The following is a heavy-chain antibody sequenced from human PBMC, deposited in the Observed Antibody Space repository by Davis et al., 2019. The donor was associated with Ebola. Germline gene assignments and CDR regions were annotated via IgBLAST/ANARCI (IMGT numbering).Heavy chain of an antibody. CDR2: ISGSGGST. J-gene: IGHJ4*02. CDR1: GFTFSSYA. Sequence: GESLKISCAASGFTFSSYAMSWVRQAPGKGLEWVSAISGSGGSTYYADSVKGRFTISRDNSKNTLYLQMNSLRAEDTAVYYCAKVPHYYDSRPALYYFDYWGQGTLVTVSS. CDR3: AKVPHYYDSRPALYYFDY. D-gene: IGHD3-22*01. V-gene: IGHV3-23*01.